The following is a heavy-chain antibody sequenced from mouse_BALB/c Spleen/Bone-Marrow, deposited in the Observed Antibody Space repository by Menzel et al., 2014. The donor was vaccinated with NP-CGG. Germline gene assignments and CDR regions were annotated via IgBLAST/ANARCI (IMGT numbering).Heavy chain of an antibody. V-gene: IGHV1S137*01. CDR2: ISTYSGNT. CDR1: GYTFTAYA. D-gene: IGHD6-2*01. CDR3: ARIFCDSLFFLF. Sequence: QVQLKQSGPEVVRPGVSVKLSCKGSGYTFTAYAMHWVKQSHAESLEWIGLISTYSGNTHYNQDFKGKATMTVDKSSSTPYMDLARLTSEYSAIFFCARIFCDSLFFLFWRHGASLTLPS. J-gene: IGHJ2*02.